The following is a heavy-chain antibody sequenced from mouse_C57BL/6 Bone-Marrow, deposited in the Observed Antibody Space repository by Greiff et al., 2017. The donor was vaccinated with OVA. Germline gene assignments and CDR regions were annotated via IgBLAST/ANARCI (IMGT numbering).Heavy chain of an antibody. CDR2: ISSGGSSA. CDR1: GFTFSSYG. V-gene: IGHV5-6*01. J-gene: IGHJ3*01. Sequence: EVKLMESGGDLVKPGGSLKLSCAASGFTFSSYGMSWVRQTPDKRLEWVATISSGGSSAYYADSVKVRFTISRDNAKNTLYLQMSSLKSEDTAMYYCARLYYGSSFAYWGQGTLVTVSA. CDR3: ARLYYGSSFAY. D-gene: IGHD1-1*01.